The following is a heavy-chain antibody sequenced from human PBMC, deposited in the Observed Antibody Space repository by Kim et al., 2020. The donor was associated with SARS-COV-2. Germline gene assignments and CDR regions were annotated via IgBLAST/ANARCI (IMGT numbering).Heavy chain of an antibody. V-gene: IGHV1-69*13. Sequence: SVKVSCKASGGTFSSYAISWVGQAPGQGLEWMGGIIPIFGTANYAQKFQGRVTITADESTSTAYMELSSLRSEDTAVYYCARGAEMATTAYFDYWGQGTLVTVSS. CDR1: GGTFSSYA. D-gene: IGHD5-12*01. CDR2: IIPIFGTA. CDR3: ARGAEMATTAYFDY. J-gene: IGHJ4*02.